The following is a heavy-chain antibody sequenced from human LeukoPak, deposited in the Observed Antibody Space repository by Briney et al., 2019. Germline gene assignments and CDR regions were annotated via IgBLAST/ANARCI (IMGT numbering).Heavy chain of an antibody. CDR2: IKQDGSEK. Sequence: GGSLRLSCAASGFTFSSYWMSWVRQAPRKGLEWVANIKQDGSEKYYVDSVKGRFTISRDNAKNSLYLQMNSLRAEDTAVYYCARGFLEWLLYYYYYMDVWGKGTTVTVSS. D-gene: IGHD3-3*01. CDR1: GFTFSSYW. V-gene: IGHV3-7*01. CDR3: ARGFLEWLLYYYYYMDV. J-gene: IGHJ6*03.